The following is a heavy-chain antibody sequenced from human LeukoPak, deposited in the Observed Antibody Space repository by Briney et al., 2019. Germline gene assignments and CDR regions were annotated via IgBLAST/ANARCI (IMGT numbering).Heavy chain of an antibody. CDR3: ARLNGEYSAYFDY. J-gene: IGHJ4*02. D-gene: IGHD2-8*01. Sequence: GESLKISCKGSGYSVTNYWIGWVRQMPGKGLEWMGIIYPGDSDTRYSSSFQGHVTISADKSISTAYLQWSSLKASDTAMYYCARLNGEYSAYFDYWGQGTLVTVSS. CDR1: GYSVTNYW. CDR2: IYPGDSDT. V-gene: IGHV5-51*01.